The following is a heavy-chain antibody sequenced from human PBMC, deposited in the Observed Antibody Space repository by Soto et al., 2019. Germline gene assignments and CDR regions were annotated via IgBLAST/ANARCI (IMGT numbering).Heavy chain of an antibody. J-gene: IGHJ3*01. D-gene: IGHD2-21*02. CDR2: VSGGGDGT. V-gene: IGHV3-23*01. Sequence: EVQLLESGGGLVQPGGSLRLSCAASGFTFTNYAMSWDRQAPGKGLEWVSTVSGGGDGTYYADSVKGRFSTSRDNSRNTVYLQMNSLRAEDTAVYYCAKKGLGSLATYCNYGDCHYAFDLWGQGTIVTVSS. CDR3: AKKGLGSLATYCNYGDCHYAFDL. CDR1: GFTFTNYA.